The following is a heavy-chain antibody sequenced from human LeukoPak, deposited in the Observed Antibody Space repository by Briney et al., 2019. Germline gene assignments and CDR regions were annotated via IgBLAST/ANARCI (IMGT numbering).Heavy chain of an antibody. CDR3: ATSTGSY. J-gene: IGHJ4*02. D-gene: IGHD4-17*01. CDR1: GGSFSGYY. CDR2: IHHSGST. V-gene: IGHV4-34*01. Sequence: PSETLSLTCAVYGGSFSGYYWVWIRQPPGKGLEWIGGIHHSGSTYYNPSLKNRLAMSVDTSKNQFSLTLTSVTAADTAVYFCATSTGSYWGQGTLVSVSS.